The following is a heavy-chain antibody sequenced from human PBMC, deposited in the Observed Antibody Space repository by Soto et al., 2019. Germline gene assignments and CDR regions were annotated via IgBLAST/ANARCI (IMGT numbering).Heavy chain of an antibody. D-gene: IGHD3-3*01. J-gene: IGHJ3*02. CDR2: ISYDGTNK. Sequence: QVQLVESGGGVVQPGRSLRLSCAASGFTFSNYGMHWVGQAPGKGLEWVAVISYDGTNKYYVDSVKGRFTISRDNSKNTLYLQMNSLRTEDTAVYYCAKDPRKIFGDIWGQGTMVTVSS. CDR3: AKDPRKIFGDI. CDR1: GFTFSNYG. V-gene: IGHV3-30*18.